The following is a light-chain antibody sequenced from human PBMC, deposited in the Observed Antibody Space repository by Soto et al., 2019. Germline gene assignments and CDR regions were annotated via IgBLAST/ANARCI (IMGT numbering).Light chain of an antibody. CDR3: QQYNNWPQT. J-gene: IGKJ1*01. V-gene: IGKV3-11*01. CDR2: DAS. CDR1: QSVSSY. Sequence: EIVLTQSPATLSLSPGERATLSCRASQSVSSYLAWYQQKPGQAPRLLIYDASNRATGIPARFSGSGSGTEFTLTISSLQSEDFAVHYCQQYNNWPQTSGQGTKVDIK.